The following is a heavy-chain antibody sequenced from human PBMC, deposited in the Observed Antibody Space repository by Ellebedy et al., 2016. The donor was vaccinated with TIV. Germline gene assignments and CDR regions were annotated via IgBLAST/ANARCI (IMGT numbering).Heavy chain of an antibody. CDR1: GGSTYSYY. D-gene: IGHD1-14*01. CDR3: ARMLPGRLEE. V-gene: IGHV4-59*08. J-gene: IGHJ4*02. Sequence: MPGGSLRLSCNVPGGSTYSYYWSWIRQPPGKGLEWIGYMHYNGDSNYNPALKSPVTMSVDTSKNQFSLKVSSVTAADTAVYYCARMLPGRLEEWGQGILVTVSS. CDR2: MHYNGDS.